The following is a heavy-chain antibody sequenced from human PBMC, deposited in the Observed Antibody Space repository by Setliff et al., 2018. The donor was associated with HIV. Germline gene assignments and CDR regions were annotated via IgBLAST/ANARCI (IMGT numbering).Heavy chain of an antibody. V-gene: IGHV4-34*01. J-gene: IGHJ5*01. Sequence: SETLSLTCAVYGGSFSDDYWSWIRQPPGRGMEWIGAIDHSGRSNYNPSLKSRVLMAIDASKSQISLNLTSISAADTAVYYCAKCSGRFGVVTWFDSWGHGMLVTVSS. CDR2: IDHSGRS. CDR1: GGSFSDDY. CDR3: AKCSGRFGVVTWFDS. D-gene: IGHD3-10*02.